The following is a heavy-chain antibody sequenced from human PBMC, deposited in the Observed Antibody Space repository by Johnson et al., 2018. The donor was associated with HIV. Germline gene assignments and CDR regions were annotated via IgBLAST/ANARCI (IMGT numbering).Heavy chain of an antibody. CDR2: IYSGGNT. D-gene: IGHD4-17*01. CDR1: EFSVSGNY. J-gene: IGHJ3*02. Sequence: VQLVESGGGLVRPGGSLRLSCAASEFSVSGNYMTWVRQAPGKGLEWVSIIYSGGNTYYADSVKGRFTISRDNSKNTLYLQMGSLRAEDMAVYYCAREGGGHDDGDRDAFYIGGQGTMVTVSS. CDR3: AREGGGHDDGDRDAFYI. V-gene: IGHV3-66*02.